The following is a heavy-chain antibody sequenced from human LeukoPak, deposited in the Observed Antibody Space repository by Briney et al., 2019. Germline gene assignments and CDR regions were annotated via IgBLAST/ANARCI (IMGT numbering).Heavy chain of an antibody. Sequence: PGGSLRLSCAASGFTFSNYWMHWVRQAPGKGLVWVSHINTDGSSTNYADSVKGRFTISRDNAKNTLYLQMNSLRVEDAAVYYCARDPGWWYFDYWGQGTLATVSS. CDR1: GFTFSNYW. V-gene: IGHV3-74*01. CDR3: ARDPGWWYFDY. D-gene: IGHD2-15*01. J-gene: IGHJ4*02. CDR2: INTDGSST.